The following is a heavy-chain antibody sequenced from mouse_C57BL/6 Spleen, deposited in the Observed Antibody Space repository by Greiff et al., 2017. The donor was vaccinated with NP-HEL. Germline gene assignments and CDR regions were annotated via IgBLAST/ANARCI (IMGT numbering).Heavy chain of an antibody. CDR2: INPSNGGT. J-gene: IGHJ1*03. CDR3: ARSRWLLRGYFDV. CDR1: GYTFTSYW. D-gene: IGHD2-3*01. V-gene: IGHV1-53*01. Sequence: QVQLQQPGTELVKPGASVKLSCKASGYTFTSYWMHWVKQRPGQGLEWIGNINPSNGGTNYNEKFKSKATLTVDKSSSTAYMQLSSLTSEDSAVYDCARSRWLLRGYFDVWGTGTTVTVSS.